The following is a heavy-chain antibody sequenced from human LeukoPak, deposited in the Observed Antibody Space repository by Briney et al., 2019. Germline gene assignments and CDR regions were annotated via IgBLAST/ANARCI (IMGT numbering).Heavy chain of an antibody. Sequence: QTGGPLRLSCAASGFTFSSYGRHGVRQAPGKGLGWVAVIWYDGSNKYYADSVKGRFTISRDNSKNTLYLQMNSLRAEDTAVYYCARDGGDGYNLFDYWGQGTLVTVSS. CDR3: ARDGGDGYNLFDY. CDR2: IWYDGSNK. V-gene: IGHV3-33*01. D-gene: IGHD5-24*01. J-gene: IGHJ4*02. CDR1: GFTFSSYG.